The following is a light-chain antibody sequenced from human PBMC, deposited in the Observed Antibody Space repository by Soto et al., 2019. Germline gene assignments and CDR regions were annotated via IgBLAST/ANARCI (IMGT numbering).Light chain of an antibody. CDR2: EVN. Sequence: QSVLTQLPSASGSPGQSVTISCTGTSSDVGGYNYVSWYQQYPGKVPKLMIYEVNKRPSGVPDRFSGSKSGNTASLTVSGLQAEDEADYYCTSYAGGNNVFGTGTKVTVL. CDR1: SSDVGGYNY. CDR3: TSYAGGNNV. J-gene: IGLJ1*01. V-gene: IGLV2-8*01.